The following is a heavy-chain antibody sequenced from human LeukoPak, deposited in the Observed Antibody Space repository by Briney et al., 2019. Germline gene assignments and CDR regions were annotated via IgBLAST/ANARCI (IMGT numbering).Heavy chain of an antibody. CDR1: GFTVRNTY. J-gene: IGHJ4*02. CDR3: ARGGSVGSYYYFDY. V-gene: IGHV3-53*01. D-gene: IGHD1-26*01. Sequence: GGSLRLSCAASGFTVRNTYMTWVRRAPGKGLEWVSVIYSGGNTYYADSVKGRFTTSRDNSKNTLFLQMNSLRAEDTAVYFCARGGSVGSYYYFDYWGQGTLVTVSS. CDR2: IYSGGNT.